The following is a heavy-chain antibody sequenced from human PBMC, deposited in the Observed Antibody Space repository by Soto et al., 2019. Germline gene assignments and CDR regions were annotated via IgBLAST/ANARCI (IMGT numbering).Heavy chain of an antibody. CDR2: ISAYNGNT. CDR1: GYTFTSYG. J-gene: IGHJ6*02. Sequence: GASVKVSCKASGYTFTSYGISWVRQAPGQGLEWMGWISAYNGNTNYAQKLQGRVTMTTDTSTSTAYMELRSLRSDDTAVYYCARMNWRVLDYYYYGMDFWGQGTTVTVSS. D-gene: IGHD6-19*01. CDR3: ARMNWRVLDYYYYGMDF. V-gene: IGHV1-18*01.